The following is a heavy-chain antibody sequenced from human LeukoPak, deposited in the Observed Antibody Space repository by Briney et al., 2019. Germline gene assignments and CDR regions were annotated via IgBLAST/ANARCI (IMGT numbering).Heavy chain of an antibody. CDR1: GFTFSSYG. CDR2: ISGSGGST. D-gene: IGHD2-2*01. Sequence: GGTLRLSCAASGFTFSSYGMSWVRQAPGKGLEWVSAISGSGGSTYYADSVKGRFTISRDNSKNTLYLQMNSLRAEDTAVYYCAKDRHAPGRYCSSTTCFPFDSWGQGTLVTVSS. V-gene: IGHV3-23*01. CDR3: AKDRHAPGRYCSSTTCFPFDS. J-gene: IGHJ5*01.